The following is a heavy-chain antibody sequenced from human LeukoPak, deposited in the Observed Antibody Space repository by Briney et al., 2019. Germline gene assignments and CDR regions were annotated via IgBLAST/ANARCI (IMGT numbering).Heavy chain of an antibody. CDR1: GFNYSSYT. CDR2: IKEDGSET. J-gene: IGHJ4*02. Sequence: GGSLRLSCAASGFNYSSYTMNWVRQVPGKGLECLANIKEDGSETYYADSVKGRFTISRDNPKNLLFLQINSLRVEDTAVYYCARETPRRGETRDGYRWGQGTLVTVSS. D-gene: IGHD5-24*01. CDR3: ARETPRRGETRDGYR. V-gene: IGHV3-7*01.